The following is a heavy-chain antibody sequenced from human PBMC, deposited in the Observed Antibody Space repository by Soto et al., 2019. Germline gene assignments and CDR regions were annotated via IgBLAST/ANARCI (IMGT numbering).Heavy chain of an antibody. D-gene: IGHD3-3*01. Sequence: SETLSLTCTVSGGSISSGGYYWSWIRQHPGKGLEWIGYIYYSGSTYYNPSLKSRVTISLDTSKNQFSLKLSSVTAADTAVYYCGRGRSFFFWSGRTDYCFDAWGQGTPFTVSS. CDR2: IYYSGST. CDR1: GGSISSGGYY. J-gene: IGHJ5*02. V-gene: IGHV4-31*03. CDR3: GRGRSFFFWSGRTDYCFDA.